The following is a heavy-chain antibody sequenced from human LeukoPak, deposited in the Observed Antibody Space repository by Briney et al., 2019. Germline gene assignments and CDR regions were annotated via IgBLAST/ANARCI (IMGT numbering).Heavy chain of an antibody. CDR1: GFPLSSYS. J-gene: IGHJ1*01. CDR2: INIDSITV. V-gene: IGHV3-48*01. CDR3: AKDFGRQRAEYFQH. Sequence: QTGGSLRLSCAASGFPLSSYSINWVRQAPGKGLEWVSYINIDSITVNYADSVKGRFTISRDNAKNSLYLQMNSLRAEDTAVYYCAKDFGRQRAEYFQHWGQGTLVTVSS. D-gene: IGHD3-3*01.